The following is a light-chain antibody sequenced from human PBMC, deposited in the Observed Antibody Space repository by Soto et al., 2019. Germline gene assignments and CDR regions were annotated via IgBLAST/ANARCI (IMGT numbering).Light chain of an antibody. Sequence: DIQMTQSPSTLSASVGDRVTITCRASQRISSWLAWYQQKPGKAPKLLIYKASSLESGVPSRFSGSGSGTEFPLTISSLQPDYFSTYYCQQYNSYSRYTFGQGTKLEIK. J-gene: IGKJ2*01. V-gene: IGKV1-5*03. CDR2: KAS. CDR1: QRISSW. CDR3: QQYNSYSRYT.